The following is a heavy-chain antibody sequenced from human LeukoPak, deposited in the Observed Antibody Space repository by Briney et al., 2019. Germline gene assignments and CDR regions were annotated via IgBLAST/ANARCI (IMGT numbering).Heavy chain of an antibody. J-gene: IGHJ6*03. CDR3: ARWALYYNYYMDV. CDR1: GFTFSSYT. Sequence: GGSLRLSCAASGFTFSSYTMNWVRQAPGKGLEWVSYISSSSNTIYYADSVKGRFTISRDNAKNSLYLQMNSLRAEDTAVYYCARWALYYNYYMDVWGKGTTVTVSS. V-gene: IGHV3-48*01. D-gene: IGHD3-10*01. CDR2: ISSSSNTI.